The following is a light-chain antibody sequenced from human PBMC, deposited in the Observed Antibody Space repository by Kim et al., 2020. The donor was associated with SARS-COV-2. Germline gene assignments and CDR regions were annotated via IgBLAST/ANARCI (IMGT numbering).Light chain of an antibody. CDR3: QQYYRTPNT. CDR1: QSVLYSSNNKNF. J-gene: IGKJ2*01. V-gene: IGKV4-1*01. Sequence: DIVMTQSPDSLAVSLGERATINCKSSQSVLYSSNNKNFLAWYQQKSGQPPKLLISWASTRESGVPDRFSGSGSGTDFTLTISSLQAEDVAVYYCQQYYRTPNTFGQGTKLEI. CDR2: WAS.